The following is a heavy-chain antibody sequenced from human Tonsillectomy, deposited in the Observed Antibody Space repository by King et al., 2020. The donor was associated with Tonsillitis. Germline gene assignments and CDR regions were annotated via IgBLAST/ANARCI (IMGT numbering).Heavy chain of an antibody. CDR1: GYTFTNYG. J-gene: IGHJ6*03. V-gene: IGHV1-18*01. CDR3: ARGFFYDSSGDYDYYRDV. CDR2: ISGYNGNT. D-gene: IGHD3-22*01. Sequence: QLVQSGADMKKPGASVKVSCKASGYTFTNYGINWVRQAPGQGLEWMGWISGYNGNTNYAQKLQGRVTMTTVTSTSTAYMELRSLRSDDTAVYYCARGFFYDSSGDYDYYRDVWGTGTTVTVSS.